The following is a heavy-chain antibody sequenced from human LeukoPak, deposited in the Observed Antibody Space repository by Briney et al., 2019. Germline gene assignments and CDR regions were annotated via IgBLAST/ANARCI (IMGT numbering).Heavy chain of an antibody. CDR1: GFTFSSYA. J-gene: IGHJ4*02. D-gene: IGHD5-18*01. Sequence: GGSLRLSCAASGFTFSSYAMSWARQAPGKGLEWVSAISGSGGSTYYSDSVKGRFTISRDNSKNTLYLQMNSLRAEDTAVYYCAKDQAMAYFDYWGQGTLVTVSS. V-gene: IGHV3-23*01. CDR3: AKDQAMAYFDY. CDR2: ISGSGGST.